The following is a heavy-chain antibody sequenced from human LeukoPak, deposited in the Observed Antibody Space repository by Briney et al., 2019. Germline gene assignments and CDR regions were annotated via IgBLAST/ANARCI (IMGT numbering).Heavy chain of an antibody. Sequence: GGSLRLSCAASGFTFSSYAMHWVRQAPGKGLEWVAVISYDGSNKYYADSVKGRFTISRDNSKNTLYLQMNSLRAEDTAVYYCAKLPYYDFWSGYPYYFDYWGQGTLVTVSS. D-gene: IGHD3-3*01. CDR2: ISYDGSNK. CDR3: AKLPYYDFWSGYPYYFDY. CDR1: GFTFSSYA. J-gene: IGHJ4*02. V-gene: IGHV3-30-3*02.